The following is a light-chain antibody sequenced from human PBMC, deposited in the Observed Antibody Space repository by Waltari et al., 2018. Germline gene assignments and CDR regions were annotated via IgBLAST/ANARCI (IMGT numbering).Light chain of an antibody. V-gene: IGKV3-11*01. J-gene: IGKJ4*01. CDR3: QERSNWPGGS. Sequence: EIVLTQSPATLSLSPGESATLSCRANQSVNTYLAWYQQKPGQAPRLLIYDASNRATGIPARFVGSGSGTDFTLTISSLEAEDFAVYYCQERSNWPGGSFGGGTKVDIK. CDR1: QSVNTY. CDR2: DAS.